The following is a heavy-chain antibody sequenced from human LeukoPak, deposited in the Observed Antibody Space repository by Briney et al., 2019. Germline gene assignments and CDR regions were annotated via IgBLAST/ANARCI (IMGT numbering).Heavy chain of an antibody. V-gene: IGHV4-59*12. D-gene: IGHD3-3*01. CDR2: IYYSGST. CDR1: GGSISSYY. Sequence: SETLSLTCTVSGGSISSYYWSWIRQPPGKGLEWIGYIYYSGSTNYNPSLKSRVTISVDRSKNQFSLKLSSVTAADTAVYYCARMYGSSHDFWSGGVGVDYWGQGTLVTVSS. CDR3: ARMYGSSHDFWSGGVGVDY. J-gene: IGHJ4*02.